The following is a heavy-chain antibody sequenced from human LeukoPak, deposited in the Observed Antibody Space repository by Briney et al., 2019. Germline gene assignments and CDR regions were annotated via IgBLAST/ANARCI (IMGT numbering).Heavy chain of an antibody. V-gene: IGHV3-11*01. CDR2: ISSRGSTI. D-gene: IGHD5-18*01. CDR3: ARHDTTMATDYGMDV. J-gene: IGHJ6*02. CDR1: GFAFSNYG. Sequence: GGSLRLSCAASGFAFSNYGMSWVRQAPGKGLEWVSYISSRGSTIYYADSVKGRFTISRDNAKNSLYLQMDSLRAEDTAVYYCARHDTTMATDYGMDVWGQGATVTVSS.